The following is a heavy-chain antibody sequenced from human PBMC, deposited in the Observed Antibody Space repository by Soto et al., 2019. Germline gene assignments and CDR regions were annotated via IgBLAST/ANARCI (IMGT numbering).Heavy chain of an antibody. D-gene: IGHD5-18*01. J-gene: IGHJ4*02. CDR3: ARHGYSYGGGYFDY. V-gene: IGHV3-66*04. Sequence: EVQVVDSGGGLVQPGGSLSLSCAASGFTVSSNYMSWVRQAPGKGLEWVSVIYSGGSAYYADSVKGRFTISRDNSKNTLYLQMNSLRAEDTAVYYCARHGYSYGGGYFDYWGQGTLVTVSS. CDR2: IYSGGSA. CDR1: GFTVSSNY.